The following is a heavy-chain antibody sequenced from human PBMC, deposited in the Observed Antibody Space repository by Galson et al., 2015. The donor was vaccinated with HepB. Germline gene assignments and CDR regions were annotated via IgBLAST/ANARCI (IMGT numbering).Heavy chain of an antibody. Sequence: SETLSLTCTVSGGSISSYYWSWIRQPPGKGLEWIGYIYYSGSTNYNPSLKSRVTISVDTSKNQFSLKLSSVTAADTAVYYCARATILRYFELDPWGQGTLVTVSS. J-gene: IGHJ5*02. CDR3: ARATILRYFELDP. CDR2: IYYSGST. CDR1: GGSISSYY. D-gene: IGHD3-9*01. V-gene: IGHV4-59*01.